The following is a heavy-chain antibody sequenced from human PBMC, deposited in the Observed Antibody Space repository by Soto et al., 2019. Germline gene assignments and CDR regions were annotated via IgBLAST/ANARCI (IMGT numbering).Heavy chain of an antibody. Sequence: PGGSLRLSCAASGLSVSDNYMGWVRQAPGRGLEWVSVMYAGGDTHYAHSVKGRFTISRDKSVYTLYPKLNSLRAEDTGVDFCVSRVRSWVVDYWGRGTLVTFSS. D-gene: IGHD2-15*01. CDR1: GLSVSDNY. CDR3: VSRVRSWVVDY. V-gene: IGHV3-53*01. J-gene: IGHJ4*01. CDR2: MYAGGDT.